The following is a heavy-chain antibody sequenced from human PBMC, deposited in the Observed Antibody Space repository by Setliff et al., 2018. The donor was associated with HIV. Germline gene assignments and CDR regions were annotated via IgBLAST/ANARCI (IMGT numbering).Heavy chain of an antibody. D-gene: IGHD1-1*01. V-gene: IGHV4-61*02. Sequence: LSLTCNVSGGSISSGSYYWNWIRQPAGKGLEWIGRIYASGNTNYNPSLKGRVTISIATSKNQVSLKLTSVTAADTGTYYCARDSEPMPGTWYDYWGQGTLVTVSS. CDR2: IYASGNT. CDR3: ARDSEPMPGTWYDY. J-gene: IGHJ4*02. CDR1: GGSISSGSYY.